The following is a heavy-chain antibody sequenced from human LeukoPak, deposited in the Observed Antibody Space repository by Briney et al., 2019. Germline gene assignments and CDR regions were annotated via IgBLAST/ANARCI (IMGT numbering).Heavy chain of an antibody. CDR2: IYYSGST. Sequence: PSETLSLTCTVSGGSISSYYWSWIRQPPGKGLEWIGYIYYSGSTNYNPSLKSRVTISVDTSKNQFSLKLSSVTAADTAVYYCARGESYYDSSGYRYFDYWGQGTLVTVSS. D-gene: IGHD3-22*01. CDR1: GGSISSYY. CDR3: ARGESYYDSSGYRYFDY. J-gene: IGHJ4*02. V-gene: IGHV4-59*01.